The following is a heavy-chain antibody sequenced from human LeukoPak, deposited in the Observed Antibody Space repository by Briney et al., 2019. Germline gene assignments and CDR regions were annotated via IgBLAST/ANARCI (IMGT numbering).Heavy chain of an antibody. CDR3: ALSSHYYGSGTPLSGFDY. D-gene: IGHD3-10*01. Sequence: VASVKVSCKASGGTFSSYAISWVRQAPGQGLEWMGGIIPIFGTANYAQKFQGRVTITADESTSTAYMELSSLRSEDTAVYYCALSSHYYGSGTPLSGFDYWGQGTLVTVSS. CDR2: IIPIFGTA. V-gene: IGHV1-69*01. CDR1: GGTFSSYA. J-gene: IGHJ4*02.